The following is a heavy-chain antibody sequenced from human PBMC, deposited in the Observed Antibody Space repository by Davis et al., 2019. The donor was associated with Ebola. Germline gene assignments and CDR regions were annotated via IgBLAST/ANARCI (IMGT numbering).Heavy chain of an antibody. J-gene: IGHJ4*02. CDR3: ARGLTYYYGSGSYGLYYFDY. CDR2: IHPIGGST. Sequence: ASVKVSCKASGYTFTSYYMHWVRQAPGQGLEWMGIIHPIGGSTNYAQKVQGRVTMTTDTSTSTAYMELRSLRSDDTAVYYCARGLTYYYGSGSYGLYYFDYWGQGTLVTVSS. CDR1: GYTFTSYY. V-gene: IGHV1-46*01. D-gene: IGHD3-10*01.